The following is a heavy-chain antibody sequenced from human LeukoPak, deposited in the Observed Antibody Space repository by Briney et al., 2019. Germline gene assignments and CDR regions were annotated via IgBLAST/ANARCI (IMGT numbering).Heavy chain of an antibody. CDR2: IYYSGST. D-gene: IGHD1-26*01. J-gene: IGHJ4*02. Sequence: SETLSLTCTVSGGSISSYYWSWLRQPPGKGLQWIGYIYYSGSTNYNPSLKSRVTISVDTSKNQFSLTLSSVTAADTAVYYCARTPPGWEYYFDYWGQGTLVTVSS. CDR1: GGSISSYY. CDR3: ARTPPGWEYYFDY. V-gene: IGHV4-59*01.